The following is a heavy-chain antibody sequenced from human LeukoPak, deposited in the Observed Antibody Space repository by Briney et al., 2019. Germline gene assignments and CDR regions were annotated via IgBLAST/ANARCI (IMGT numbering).Heavy chain of an antibody. D-gene: IGHD3-16*01. V-gene: IGHV3-30-3*01. CDR1: KFMFSAYN. CDR2: ISHDGNTG. CDR3: ARDFNWAFDY. Sequence: GGSLRLSCAASKFMFSAYNMHWARRVPGKGLEWLAIISHDGNTGHYADSVKGRFTISRDNSKDTVDLQMNSLRADDTAVYYCARDFNWAFDYWGQGTLVTVSS. J-gene: IGHJ4*02.